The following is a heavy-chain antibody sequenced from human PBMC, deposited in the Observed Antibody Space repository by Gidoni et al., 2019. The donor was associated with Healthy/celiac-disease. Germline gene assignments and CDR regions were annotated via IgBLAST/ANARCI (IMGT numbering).Heavy chain of an antibody. J-gene: IGHJ6*02. V-gene: IGHV3-43D*04. CDR1: GFTFDDYA. Sequence: EVQLVESGGVVVQPGGSLRLSCAASGFTFDDYAMHWVRQAPGKGLEWVSLISWDGGSTYYADSVKGRFTISRDNSKNSLYLQMNSLRAEDTALYYCAKDINNWNYNYYYGMDVWGQGTTVPFSS. CDR3: AKDINNWNYNYYYGMDV. CDR2: ISWDGGST. D-gene: IGHD1-20*01.